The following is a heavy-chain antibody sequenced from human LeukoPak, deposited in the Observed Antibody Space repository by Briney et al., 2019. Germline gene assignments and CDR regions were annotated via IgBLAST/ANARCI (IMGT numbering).Heavy chain of an antibody. D-gene: IGHD3-9*01. Sequence: PSETLSLTCAVYGGSFSGYYWSWIRQPPGKGLEWIGEINHSGSTNYNPSLKSRVTISVDKSKNQFSLKLSSVTAADTAVYYCARSPRYYRREPPDYWGQGTLVTVSS. J-gene: IGHJ4*02. CDR1: GGSFSGYY. CDR3: ARSPRYYRREPPDY. V-gene: IGHV4-34*01. CDR2: INHSGST.